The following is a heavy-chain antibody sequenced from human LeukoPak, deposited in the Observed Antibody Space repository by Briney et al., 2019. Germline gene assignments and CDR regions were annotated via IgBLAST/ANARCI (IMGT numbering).Heavy chain of an antibody. Sequence: PSETLSLTCTVSGGSISSYYWSWIRQPAWKGLEWIGRIYSSGSTNYNPSLKSRATMSVDTSKNQFSLKLSSVTAADTAVYYCARGRTAMVTNWGQGTLVTVSS. D-gene: IGHD5-18*01. CDR3: ARGRTAMVTN. J-gene: IGHJ4*02. CDR2: IYSSGST. V-gene: IGHV4-4*07. CDR1: GGSISSYY.